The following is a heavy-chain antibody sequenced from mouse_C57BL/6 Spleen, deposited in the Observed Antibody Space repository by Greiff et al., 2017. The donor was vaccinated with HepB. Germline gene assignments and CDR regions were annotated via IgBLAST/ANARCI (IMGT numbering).Heavy chain of an antibody. CDR3: ARSAYGGSSWWYFDV. D-gene: IGHD1-1*01. Sequence: QVQLQQPGAELVKPGASVKMSCKASGYTFTSYWITWVKQRPGQGLEWIGDIYPGSGSTNYNEKFKSKATLTVDTSSSTAYMQLSSRTSEDSAVYYCARSAYGGSSWWYFDVWGTGTTVTVSS. V-gene: IGHV1-55*01. J-gene: IGHJ1*03. CDR1: GYTFTSYW. CDR2: IYPGSGST.